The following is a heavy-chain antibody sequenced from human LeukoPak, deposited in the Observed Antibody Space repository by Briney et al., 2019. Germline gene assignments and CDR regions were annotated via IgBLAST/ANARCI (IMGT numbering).Heavy chain of an antibody. CDR1: GYTFPSYF. Sequence: ASVKVSCKASGYTFPSYFMHWVRQAPGQGLEWMGIINPTGGSTTYAQKFQGRVTMTRDTSTSTVYMELSSLRSEDMAVYYCTRGLLWFGELSPPGYWGQGTLITVSS. J-gene: IGHJ4*02. CDR3: TRGLLWFGELSPPGY. V-gene: IGHV1-46*01. D-gene: IGHD3-10*01. CDR2: INPTGGST.